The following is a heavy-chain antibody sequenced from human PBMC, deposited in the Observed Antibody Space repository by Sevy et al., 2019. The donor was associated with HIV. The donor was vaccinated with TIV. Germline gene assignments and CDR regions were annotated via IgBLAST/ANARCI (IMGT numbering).Heavy chain of an antibody. CDR1: GDTFTNDY. J-gene: IGHJ4*02. V-gene: IGHV1-46*01. Sequence: ASVKVSCKPSGDTFTNDYMHWVRQAPGQGLEWMGIIDPSDGNASYAEKFQGRVTMAWDTSTSTLYMDLSSLRSEDTAVYYCVRADPAQHFDSWGQGTLVTVSS. CDR3: VRADPAQHFDS. CDR2: IDPSDGNA.